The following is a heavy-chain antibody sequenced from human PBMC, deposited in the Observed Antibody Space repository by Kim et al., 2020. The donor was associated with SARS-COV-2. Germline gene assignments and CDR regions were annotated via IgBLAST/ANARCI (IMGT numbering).Heavy chain of an antibody. CDR1: GFTFSSYA. D-gene: IGHD3-16*01. CDR2: ISGSGGST. CDR3: SSLRLGEFDYDY. J-gene: IGHJ4*02. Sequence: GGSLRLSCAASGFTFSSYAMSWVRQAPGKGLEWVSAISGSGGSTYYADSVKGRFTISRDNSKNTLYLQMNSLRAEDTAVYYCSSLRLGEFDYDYWGQGTLVTVSS. V-gene: IGHV3-23*01.